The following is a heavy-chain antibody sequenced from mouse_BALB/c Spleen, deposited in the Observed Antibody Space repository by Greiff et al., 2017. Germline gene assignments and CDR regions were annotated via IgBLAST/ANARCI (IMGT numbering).Heavy chain of an antibody. Sequence: VQLVESGPGLVAPSQSLSITCTVSGFSLTGYGVNWVRQPPGKGLEWLGMIWGDGSTDYHSALKSRLSISKDNSKSQVFLKMNSLQTDDTARYYCARDQGRQLGLRGFAYWGQGTLVTVSA. CDR2: IWGDGST. V-gene: IGHV2-6-7*01. CDR1: GFSLTGYG. D-gene: IGHD3-2*01. J-gene: IGHJ3*01. CDR3: ARDQGRQLGLRGFAY.